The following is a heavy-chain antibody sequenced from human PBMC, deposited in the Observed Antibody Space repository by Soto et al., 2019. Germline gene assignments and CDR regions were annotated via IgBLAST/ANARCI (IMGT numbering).Heavy chain of an antibody. CDR1: GFTSSDYY. CDR2: IGSSGSTI. D-gene: IGHD3-10*01. V-gene: IGHV3-11*01. Sequence: GGSLRLSCAVSGFTSSDYYMGWIRQAPGKGLEWVSYIGSSGSTIYYADSVKGRFTISRDNAKNSLYLQMNSLRAEDTAVYFCARDRGGYLDYWGQGTLVTVSS. J-gene: IGHJ4*02. CDR3: ARDRGGYLDY.